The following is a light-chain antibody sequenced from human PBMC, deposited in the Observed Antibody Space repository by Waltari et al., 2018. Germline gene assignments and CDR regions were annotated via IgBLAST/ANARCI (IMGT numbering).Light chain of an antibody. Sequence: DIVLTQSQATLSLSPGERATLSCRASQSISSYLAWYQQKPGQAPKLLIYDASNRATGIPARFSGSGSWTDFTLTITSLEPEDFAVYYCQQRSSLPITFGQGTRLDIK. J-gene: IGKJ5*01. V-gene: IGKV3-11*01. CDR1: QSISSY. CDR2: DAS. CDR3: QQRSSLPIT.